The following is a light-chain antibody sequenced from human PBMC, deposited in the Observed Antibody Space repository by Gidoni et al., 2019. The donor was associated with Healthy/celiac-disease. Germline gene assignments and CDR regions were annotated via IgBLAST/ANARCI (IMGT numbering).Light chain of an antibody. J-gene: IGKJ2*01. V-gene: IGKV1-39*01. CDR3: QQSYSTLPYT. Sequence: DSQMTQSPSSLSASVGDRVTITCRASQSISSYLNWYQQKPGKAPKLLIYAASSLQSGVPSRFSGSGSGTAFTLTISSLQPEDFATYYCQQSYSTLPYTFGQGTKLEIK. CDR1: QSISSY. CDR2: AAS.